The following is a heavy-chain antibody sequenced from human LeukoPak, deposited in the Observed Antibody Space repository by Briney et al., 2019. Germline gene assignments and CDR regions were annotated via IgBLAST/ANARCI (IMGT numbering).Heavy chain of an antibody. D-gene: IGHD2/OR15-2a*01. CDR2: INPDSGGT. Sequence: GASVKVSCKASGYTFTGYYMHWVRQAPGQGLEWMGWINPDSGGTNNAQKFQGRVTMTRDTSISTAYMELSRLRSDDTAVYYCARTFYDTLDSDAFDFWGQGTMVIVFS. CDR3: ARTFYDTLDSDAFDF. J-gene: IGHJ3*01. CDR1: GYTFTGYY. V-gene: IGHV1-2*02.